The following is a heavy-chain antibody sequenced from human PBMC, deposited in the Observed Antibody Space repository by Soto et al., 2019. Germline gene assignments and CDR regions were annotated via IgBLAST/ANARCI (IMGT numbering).Heavy chain of an antibody. CDR3: GRGGVIVVGLDV. V-gene: IGHV3-74*01. CDR1: GFTFSTYW. Sequence: EVQLVESGGGLVQPGGSLRLSCAGTGFTFSTYWMHWVRQAPGKGLEWVSRIKTDGTITGYADSVKGRFTISRDNAKNTLYLQMTSLRAEDKGVYYRGRGGVIVVGLDVWGQGTTVTDSS. D-gene: IGHD2-15*01. J-gene: IGHJ6*02. CDR2: IKTDGTIT.